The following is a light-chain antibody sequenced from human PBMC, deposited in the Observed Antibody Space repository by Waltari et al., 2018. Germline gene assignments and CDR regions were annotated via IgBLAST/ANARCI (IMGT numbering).Light chain of an antibody. CDR1: QIIFSN. J-gene: IGKJ5*01. CDR3: QQYNNWPPIT. CDR2: GAS. V-gene: IGKV3-15*01. Sequence: EVVMTQSPASLSVSLGEGVTLSCRASQIIFSNVACYQQTTGQAPRLLIYGASTRATGIPARFSGSGSGTEFTLTFNSLQSEDFAVYYCQQYNNWPPITFGQGTRLEIK.